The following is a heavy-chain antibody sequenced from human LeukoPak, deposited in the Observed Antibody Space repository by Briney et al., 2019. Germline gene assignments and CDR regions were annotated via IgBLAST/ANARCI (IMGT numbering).Heavy chain of an antibody. Sequence: GGSLGLSCAASGFTFSSYWMSWVRQAPGKGLEWVANIKQDGSEKYYVDSVKGRFTISRDNAKNSLYLQMNSLRVDDTAVYFCARDLSFGAPVAFDIWGQGTMLTVSS. CDR1: GFTFSSYW. J-gene: IGHJ3*02. V-gene: IGHV3-7*01. CDR2: IKQDGSEK. CDR3: ARDLSFGAPVAFDI. D-gene: IGHD3-10*01.